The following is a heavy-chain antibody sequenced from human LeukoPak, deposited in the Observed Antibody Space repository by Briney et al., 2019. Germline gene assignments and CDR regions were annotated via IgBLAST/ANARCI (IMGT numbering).Heavy chain of an antibody. CDR3: ARVGGDSSGNYGMDV. CDR2: ISYDGSNK. V-gene: IGHV3-30*04. CDR1: GFTFSSYA. D-gene: IGHD3-22*01. Sequence: GRSLRLSCAASGFTFSSYAMHWVRQAPGKGLEWVAVISYDGSNKYYADSVKGRFTISRDNSKNTLYLQMNSLRAEDTAIYHCARVGGDSSGNYGMDVWGQGTTVAVSS. J-gene: IGHJ6*02.